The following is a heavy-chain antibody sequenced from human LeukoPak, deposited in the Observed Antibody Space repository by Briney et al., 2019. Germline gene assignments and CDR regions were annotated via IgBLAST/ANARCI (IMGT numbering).Heavy chain of an antibody. CDR1: GFTFSSYA. D-gene: IGHD3-16*01. V-gene: IGHV3-23*01. CDR3: ANGAFRLYYIDV. J-gene: IGHJ6*03. Sequence: GGSLRLSCAATGFTFSSYAMSWVRQAPGKGLEWVSAISGSGGSTYYADSVKGRFTISRDNSKNTLYLQMNSLRAEDTAVYYCANGAFRLYYIDVWGKGTTVTVSS. CDR2: ISGSGGST.